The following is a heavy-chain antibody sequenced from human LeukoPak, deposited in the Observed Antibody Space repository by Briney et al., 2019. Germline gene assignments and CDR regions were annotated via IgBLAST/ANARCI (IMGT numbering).Heavy chain of an antibody. J-gene: IGHJ6*02. CDR2: INTDGGTT. D-gene: IGHD2-2*02. CDR3: ARVYCSSTSCYMYYGMDV. Sequence: GGSLRLSCAASGFIFNNYWMHWVRQGPGKGLVWVARINTDGGTTNYADSVKGRFTISRDNAKNTLYLQMNSLRAEDTAVYYCARVYCSSTSCYMYYGMDVWGQGTTVTVSS. V-gene: IGHV3-74*01. CDR1: GFIFNNYW.